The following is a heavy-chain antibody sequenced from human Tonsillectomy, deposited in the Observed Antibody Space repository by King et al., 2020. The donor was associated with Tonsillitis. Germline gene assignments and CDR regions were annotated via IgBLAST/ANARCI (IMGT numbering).Heavy chain of an antibody. V-gene: IGHV4-59*01. CDR2: IYYSGST. J-gene: IGHJ6*02. Sequence: VQLQESGPGLVKPSETLSLTCTVSGGSISSYYWSWIRQPPGKGLEWIGYIYYSGSTNYNPSLKSRVTISVDTTKNQFSLKMSSVTAADTAVYYCARGYWSGYYPTSYYYYGMDVWGQGTTVTVSS. CDR1: GGSISSYY. D-gene: IGHD3-3*01. CDR3: ARGYWSGYYPTSYYYYGMDV.